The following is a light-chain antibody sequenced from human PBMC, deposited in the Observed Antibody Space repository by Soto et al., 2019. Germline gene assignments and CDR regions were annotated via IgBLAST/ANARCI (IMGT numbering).Light chain of an antibody. CDR1: NIGSKS. Sequence: YELTQPPSVSVAPGQTASITCGGSNIGSKSVQWYRQKPGQAPLLVVNDDSDRPSGIPERFSGSNSGNTATLTISRVEAGDEADYYCQVWDNTNDHPVYVFGTGTKLTVL. J-gene: IGLJ1*01. CDR3: QVWDNTNDHPVYV. CDR2: DDS. V-gene: IGLV3-21*02.